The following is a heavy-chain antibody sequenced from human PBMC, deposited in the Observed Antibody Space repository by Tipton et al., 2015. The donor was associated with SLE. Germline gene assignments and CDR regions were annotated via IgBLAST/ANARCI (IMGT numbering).Heavy chain of an antibody. D-gene: IGHD6-13*01. V-gene: IGHV4-34*01. CDR2: INHSGST. J-gene: IGHJ3*02. Sequence: TLSLTCAVYGGSFGGYYWSWIRQPPGKGLEWIGEINHSGSTNYNPSLKSRVTISVDTSKNQFSLKLSSVTAADTAVYYCARESGIAAAGGAFDIWGQGTMVTVSS. CDR3: ARESGIAAAGGAFDI. CDR1: GGSFGGYY.